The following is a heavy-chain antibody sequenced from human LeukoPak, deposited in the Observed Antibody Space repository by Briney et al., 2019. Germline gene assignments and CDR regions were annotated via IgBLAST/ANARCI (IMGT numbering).Heavy chain of an antibody. CDR3: AMKAVPRPRLYDAFDF. J-gene: IGHJ3*01. V-gene: IGHV3-30*04. Sequence: GGSLRLSCAASRFIFSSYAMHWVRQAPGKGLEWVAVLSYDGSDKYYADSVKGRFTISRDNSKNTLYLQMNSLRADDTAVYYCAMKAVPRPRLYDAFDFWGQGTVVTVSS. CDR1: RFIFSSYA. CDR2: LSYDGSDK. D-gene: IGHD2-2*02.